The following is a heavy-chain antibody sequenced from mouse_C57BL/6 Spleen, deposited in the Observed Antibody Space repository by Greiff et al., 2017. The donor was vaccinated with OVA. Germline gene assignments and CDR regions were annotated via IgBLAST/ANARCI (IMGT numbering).Heavy chain of an antibody. Sequence: EVQRVESGPGMVKPSQSLSLTCTVTGYSITSGYDWHWIRHFPGNKLEWMGYISYSGSTNYNPSLKSRISITHDTSKNHFFLKLKSVTTEDTATYYCARGLTGSERAVDYWGQGTTLTVSS. J-gene: IGHJ2*01. V-gene: IGHV3-1*01. D-gene: IGHD4-1*01. CDR1: GYSITSGYD. CDR3: ARGLTGSERAVDY. CDR2: ISYSGST.